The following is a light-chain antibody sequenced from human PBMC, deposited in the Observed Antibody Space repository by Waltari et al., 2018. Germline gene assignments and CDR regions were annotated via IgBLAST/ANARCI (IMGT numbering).Light chain of an antibody. CDR1: STAAAAYTS. CDR3: NSYTSSSTLWV. CDR2: DVT. J-gene: IGLJ3*02. V-gene: IGLV2-14*01. Sequence: HSALTQPAPVSRPPGPSPTPPSTGISTAAAAYTSGSRYQQHPGNAPKLMIYDVTKRPSGVSDRFSGSKSGNTASLTISGLQAEDEADYYCNSYTSSSTLWVFGGGTKLTVL.